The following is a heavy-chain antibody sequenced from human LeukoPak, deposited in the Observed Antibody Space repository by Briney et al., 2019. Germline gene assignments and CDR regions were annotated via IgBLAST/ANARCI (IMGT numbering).Heavy chain of an antibody. D-gene: IGHD3-10*01. CDR1: GFTFSSYW. V-gene: IGHV3-7*01. CDR2: IKQDGSEK. Sequence: GGSLRLSCAASGFTFSSYWMSWVRQAPGKGLEWVANIKQDGSEKYYVDSVKGRFTISRDNAKNSLYLQMNSLRAEDTAVYYCAKDRATMVRGVIDYWGQGTLVTVSS. CDR3: AKDRATMVRGVIDY. J-gene: IGHJ4*02.